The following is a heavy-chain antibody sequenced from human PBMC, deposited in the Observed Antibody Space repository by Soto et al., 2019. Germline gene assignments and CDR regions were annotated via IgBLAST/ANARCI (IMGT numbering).Heavy chain of an antibody. J-gene: IGHJ6*02. CDR3: AKDYGYLRSGYYHGMDV. D-gene: IGHD5-18*01. CDR2: ISYDGSNK. V-gene: IGHV3-30*18. CDR1: GFTFSSYG. Sequence: PGGSLRLSCAASGFTFSSYGMHWVRQSPGKGLEWVAVISYDGSNKYYADSVKGRFTISRDNSKNTLYLQMNSLRAEDTAVCYCAKDYGYLRSGYYHGMDVWGQGTTVTVSS.